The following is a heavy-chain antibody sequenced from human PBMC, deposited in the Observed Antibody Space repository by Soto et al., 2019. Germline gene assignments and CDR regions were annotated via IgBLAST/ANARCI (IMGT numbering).Heavy chain of an antibody. V-gene: IGHV3-11*01. Sequence: PGGSLRLSCAASGFTFSDYYMSWIRQAPGKGLEWVSYISSSGSTIYYADSVKGRFTISRDNAKNSLYLQMNSLRAEDTAVYYCARDTYCSSTSCYPHYFDYWGQGTLVTVSS. D-gene: IGHD2-2*01. CDR1: GFTFSDYY. CDR3: ARDTYCSSTSCYPHYFDY. J-gene: IGHJ4*02. CDR2: ISSSGSTI.